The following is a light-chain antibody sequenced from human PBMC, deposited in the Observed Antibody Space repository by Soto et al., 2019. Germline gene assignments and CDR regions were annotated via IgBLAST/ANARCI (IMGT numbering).Light chain of an antibody. J-gene: IGLJ3*02. V-gene: IGLV2-11*01. CDR3: CSYAGSSTCV. Sequence: QSVLTQPRSVSGSPGQSVTISCSGTSSDVGGYDYVSWYQHYPGKAPKLVIYDVSQRPSGVPDRFSGSKSGNTASLTITGLQTEDEADYYCCSYAGSSTCVFGGGTKLTVL. CDR2: DVS. CDR1: SSDVGGYDY.